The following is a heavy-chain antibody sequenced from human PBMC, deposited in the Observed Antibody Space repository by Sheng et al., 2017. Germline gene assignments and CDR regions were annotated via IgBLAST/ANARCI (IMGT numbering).Heavy chain of an antibody. CDR1: GGSFSGYY. CDR3: AGGRDGYNLNAYYFDY. Sequence: QVQLQQWGAGLLKPSETLSLTCAVYGGSFSGYYWSWIRQPPGKGLEWIGEINHSGSTNYNPSLKSRVTISVDTSKNQFSLKLSSVTAADTAVYYCAGGRDGYNLNAYYFDYWGQGTLVTVSS. D-gene: IGHD5-12*01. CDR2: INHSGST. J-gene: IGHJ4*02. V-gene: IGHV4-34*01.